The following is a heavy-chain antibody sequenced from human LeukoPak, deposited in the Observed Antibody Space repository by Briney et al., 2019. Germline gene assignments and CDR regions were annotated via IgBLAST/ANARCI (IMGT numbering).Heavy chain of an antibody. V-gene: IGHV3-7*01. J-gene: IGHJ3*02. CDR1: GFSFSSYW. CDR2: IKQDGSEK. CDR3: AREYCSSTSCLHLDAFDI. Sequence: GGSLRLSCTASGFSFSSYWMSWVRQAPGKGLEWVANIKQDGSEKYYVDSVKGRFTISRDNAKNSLYLQMNSLRAEDTAVYYCAREYCSSTSCLHLDAFDIWGQGTMVTVSS. D-gene: IGHD2-2*01.